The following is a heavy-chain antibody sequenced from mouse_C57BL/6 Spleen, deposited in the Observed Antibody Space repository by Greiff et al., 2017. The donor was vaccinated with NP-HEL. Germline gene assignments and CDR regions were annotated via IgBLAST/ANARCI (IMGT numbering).Heavy chain of an antibody. CDR2: IYPSDSET. Sequence: QVHVKQPGAELVRPGSSVKLSCKASGYTFTSYWMDWVKQRPGQGLEWIGNIYPSDSETHYNQKFKDKATLTVDKSSSTAYMQLSSLTSEDSAVYYCAREGPRYYAMGYWGQGTSVTVSS. J-gene: IGHJ4*01. CDR1: GYTFTSYW. V-gene: IGHV1-61*01. CDR3: AREGPRYYAMGY. D-gene: IGHD3-3*01.